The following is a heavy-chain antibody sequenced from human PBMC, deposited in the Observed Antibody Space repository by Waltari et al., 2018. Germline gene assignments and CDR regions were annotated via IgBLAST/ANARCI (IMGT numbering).Heavy chain of an antibody. J-gene: IGHJ4*02. CDR3: ARAPGGRLYPDY. D-gene: IGHD2-8*01. CDR1: GGSISTYY. CDR2: ISPSGST. V-gene: IGHV4-4*09. Sequence: QVQLQESGPGLVKPSETLSLTCTVSGGSISTYYWNWIRQPPGKRLEWIGYISPSGSTNYNPSLKSRVTISVVTSKNQFYLKLSSVTAADTAVYYCARAPGGRLYPDYWGQGTLVTVSS.